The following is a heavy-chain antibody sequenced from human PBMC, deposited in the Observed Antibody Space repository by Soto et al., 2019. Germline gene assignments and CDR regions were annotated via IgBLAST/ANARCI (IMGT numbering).Heavy chain of an antibody. J-gene: IGHJ4*02. CDR1: GGSLSSDY. V-gene: IGHV4-4*07. D-gene: IGHD6-13*01. Sequence: PSETLSLPCTVSGGSLSSDYGSWIRPPAGQGLGWIGRIYTSENTHYNPSLRSRVSMSLDTSKNQLSLNLSSVTAADTAVYYCARGVGRSSWTSFDSWGQGTLVTVSS. CDR3: ARGVGRSSWTSFDS. CDR2: IYTSENT.